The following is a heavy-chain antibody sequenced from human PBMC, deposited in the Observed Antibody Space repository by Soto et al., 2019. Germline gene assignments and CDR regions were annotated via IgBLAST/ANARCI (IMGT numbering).Heavy chain of an antibody. Sequence: EVQLVESGGGLIQPGGSLKLSCAASGFTVGNNYMSWVRQAPGKGLEWVSLIYSTGTTKYADSVKGRFTVSRDNAKNTQYLQMSRPRAQATAVYYCAKDGRGSGSHYTSYGYWGQGTLVTVS. CDR1: GFTVGNNY. CDR3: AKDGRGSGSHYTSYGY. D-gene: IGHD3-10*01. V-gene: IGHV3-53*01. CDR2: IYSTGTT. J-gene: IGHJ4*02.